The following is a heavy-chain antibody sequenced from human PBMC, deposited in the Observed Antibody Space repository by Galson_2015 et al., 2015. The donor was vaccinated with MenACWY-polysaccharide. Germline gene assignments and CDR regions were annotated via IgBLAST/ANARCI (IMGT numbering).Heavy chain of an antibody. CDR1: GFTFSHFW. CDR2: INTDGRTT. Sequence: LRLSCSASGFTFSHFWMHWVRQAPGKGLVWVSRINTDGRTTTYADSVKGRFTISRDDAKNTVYLQMNSLRAEDTAVYYCARGGVAAGVDYWGQGTLVTVSS. V-gene: IGHV3-74*01. D-gene: IGHD3-10*01. CDR3: ARGGVAAGVDY. J-gene: IGHJ4*01.